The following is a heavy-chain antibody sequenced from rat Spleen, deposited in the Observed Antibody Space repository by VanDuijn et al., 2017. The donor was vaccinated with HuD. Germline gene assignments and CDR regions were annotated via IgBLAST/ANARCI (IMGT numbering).Heavy chain of an antibody. Sequence: EVQLVESGGGLVQPGGSLKLSCAASGFTFSSFPMAWVRQAPKKGLEWVASISSGGGSTYYRDSVKGRFTISRDNAKSTLYLQMDSLRSEDTATYYCTTEGILRIPFDYWGQGVMVTVSS. CDR2: ISSGGGST. CDR1: GFTFSSFP. J-gene: IGHJ2*01. CDR3: TTEGILRIPFDY. V-gene: IGHV5-27*01. D-gene: IGHD1-6*01.